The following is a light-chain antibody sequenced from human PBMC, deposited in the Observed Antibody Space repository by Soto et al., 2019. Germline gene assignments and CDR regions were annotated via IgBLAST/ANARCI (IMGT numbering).Light chain of an antibody. CDR1: HDISTY. CDR3: QQYNTDSGRWT. V-gene: IGKV1-9*01. J-gene: IGKJ1*01. CDR2: AAS. Sequence: DIQFTTCTSLLTASVGASVTITVRASHDISTYLAWYQQKPGKAPKLMIYAASSLQSGVPSRFSGSGSGTDFTLTISSLQPDDFATYFCQQYNTDSGRWTFAQGTKVDIK.